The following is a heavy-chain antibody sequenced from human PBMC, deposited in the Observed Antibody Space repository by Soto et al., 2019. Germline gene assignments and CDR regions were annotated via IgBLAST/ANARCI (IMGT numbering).Heavy chain of an antibody. D-gene: IGHD3-22*01. Sequence: GPSVKVSCKASGYTLTSYGINWVRQAPGRGLEWMGWINPGNGNTKYSQQFQGRVIIDRDTSASTAYMELSSLRSEDTAVYYCARGGYFDSSNYLAYWGLGTLVTVSS. J-gene: IGHJ4*02. CDR3: ARGGYFDSSNYLAY. CDR1: GYTLTSYG. CDR2: INPGNGNT. V-gene: IGHV1-3*01.